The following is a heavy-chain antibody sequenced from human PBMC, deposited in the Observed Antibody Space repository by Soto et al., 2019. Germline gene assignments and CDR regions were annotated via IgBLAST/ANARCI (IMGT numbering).Heavy chain of an antibody. J-gene: IGHJ5*02. CDR3: ARVPDR. D-gene: IGHD2-2*01. Sequence: PSETLSLTCTVSGGSISSYYWSWIRQPPGKGLEWIGYFFYSGSTNYNPSLKSRVTISVDTSKNQFSLKLNSVTAADTAVYYCARVPDRWGQGTLVTVSS. V-gene: IGHV4-59*01. CDR2: FFYSGST. CDR1: GGSISSYY.